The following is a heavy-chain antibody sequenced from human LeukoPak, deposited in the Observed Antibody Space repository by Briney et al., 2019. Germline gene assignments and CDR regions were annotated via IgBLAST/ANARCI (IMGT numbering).Heavy chain of an antibody. J-gene: IGHJ1*01. CDR3: ARGSSSASPSIQGSEYFQH. CDR2: ISAYNGNT. V-gene: IGHV1-18*01. Sequence: ASVKVSCKASGYTFTSYGISWVRQAPGQGLEWMGWISAYNGNTNYAQKLQGRVTMTTDTSTSTAYMELRSLRSDDTAVYYCARGSSSASPSIQGSEYFQHWGQGTLVTVSS. D-gene: IGHD6-6*01. CDR1: GYTFTSYG.